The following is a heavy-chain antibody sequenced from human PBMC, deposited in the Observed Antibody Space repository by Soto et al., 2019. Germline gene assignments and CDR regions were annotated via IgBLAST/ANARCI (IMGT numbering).Heavy chain of an antibody. Sequence: QLQLQESGPGLVKPSETLSLTCTVSGGSISSSSYYWGWIRQPPGKGLEWIGSIYYSGSTYYNPSLKSRVTRSVDTSKNQFSLKLSSVTAADTAVYYCARQTQYYDFWSGYSYYFDYWGQGTLVTVSS. CDR3: ARQTQYYDFWSGYSYYFDY. J-gene: IGHJ4*02. D-gene: IGHD3-3*01. V-gene: IGHV4-39*01. CDR1: GGSISSSSYY. CDR2: IYYSGST.